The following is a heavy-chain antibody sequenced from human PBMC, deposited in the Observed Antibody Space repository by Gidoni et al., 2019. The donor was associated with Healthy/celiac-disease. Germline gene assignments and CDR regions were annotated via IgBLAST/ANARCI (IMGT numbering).Heavy chain of an antibody. J-gene: IGHJ6*02. V-gene: IGHV3-21*01. CDR1: GFTFRSYS. CDR2: ISSSSSYI. Sequence: EVQLVESGGGLVKPGGSLRLSCAASGFTFRSYSMHWVRQSPGKGLEWVSSISSSSSYIYYADSVKGRFTISRDNAKNSLYLQMNSLRAEDTAVYYCAREGYVHYDILTGYYSWDYYYGMDVWGQGTTVTVSS. D-gene: IGHD3-9*01. CDR3: AREGYVHYDILTGYYSWDYYYGMDV.